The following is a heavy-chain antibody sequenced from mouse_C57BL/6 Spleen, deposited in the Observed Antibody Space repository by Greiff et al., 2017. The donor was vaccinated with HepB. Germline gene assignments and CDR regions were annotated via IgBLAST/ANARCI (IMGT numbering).Heavy chain of an antibody. J-gene: IGHJ4*01. CDR1: GYTFTSYW. Sequence: QVQLQQPGAELVKPGASVKMSCKASGYTFTSYWITWVKQRPGQGLEWIGDIYPGSGSTNYNEKFKSKATLTVDTSSSTAYMQLSSLTSEDSAVYYCARSGYGYDGGYAMDYWGQGTSVTVSS. D-gene: IGHD2-2*01. CDR2: IYPGSGST. V-gene: IGHV1-55*01. CDR3: ARSGYGYDGGYAMDY.